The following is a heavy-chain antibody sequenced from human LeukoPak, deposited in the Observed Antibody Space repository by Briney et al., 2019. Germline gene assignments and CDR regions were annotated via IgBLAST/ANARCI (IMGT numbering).Heavy chain of an antibody. CDR1: GDSIIGYY. Sequence: SETLSLTCTVSGDSIIGYYWSWIRQPPGKGLEWIGYIHYSGSTNYNPPLQSRVTISVDTSRSHFSLKLSSATAADTAVYYCARDFFGRAAGTGNWFDPWGQGTLVTVSS. CDR2: IHYSGST. D-gene: IGHD6-13*01. V-gene: IGHV4-59*01. CDR3: ARDFFGRAAGTGNWFDP. J-gene: IGHJ5*02.